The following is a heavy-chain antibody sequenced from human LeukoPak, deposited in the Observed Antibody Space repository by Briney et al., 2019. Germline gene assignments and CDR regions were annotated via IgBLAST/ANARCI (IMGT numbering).Heavy chain of an antibody. D-gene: IGHD4-23*01. Sequence: EASVKVSCKASGYTFTSYYMHWVRQAPGQGLEWMGWISAYNGNTNYAQKLQGRVTMTTDTSTSTAYMELRSLRSDDTAVYYCARSHGGNSNRNGFDYWGQGTLVTVSS. V-gene: IGHV1-18*04. CDR1: GYTFTSYY. CDR3: ARSHGGNSNRNGFDY. CDR2: ISAYNGNT. J-gene: IGHJ4*02.